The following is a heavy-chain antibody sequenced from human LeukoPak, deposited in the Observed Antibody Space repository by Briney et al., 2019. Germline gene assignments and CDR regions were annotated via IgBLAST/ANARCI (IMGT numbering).Heavy chain of an antibody. CDR2: INPSGGST. D-gene: IGHD6-19*01. CDR1: GYTFTSYY. J-gene: IGHJ4*02. V-gene: IGHV1-46*01. Sequence: ASVKVSCKASGYTFTSYYMHWVRQAPGQGLEWMGIINPSGGSTSYAQKFQGRVTMTRDTSSSTVYVELSSPRSEDTALYYCARGDSSGFLDYWGQGTLVTVSS. CDR3: ARGDSSGFLDY.